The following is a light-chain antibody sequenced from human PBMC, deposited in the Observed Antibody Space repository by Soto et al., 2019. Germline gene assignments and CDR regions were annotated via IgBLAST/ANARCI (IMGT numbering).Light chain of an antibody. J-gene: IGKJ2*01. V-gene: IGKV3-11*01. CDR2: DAS. CDR3: QQRSNWPPYT. Sequence: ETVLTQSPATLSLSPGERATLSCRASQSVHTYLAWYQQKAGQAPRLLIYDASNRATGLPARFSGSGSGTDFPLTISSLEPEDCAVYYCQQRSNWPPYTFGQGTKLEIK. CDR1: QSVHTY.